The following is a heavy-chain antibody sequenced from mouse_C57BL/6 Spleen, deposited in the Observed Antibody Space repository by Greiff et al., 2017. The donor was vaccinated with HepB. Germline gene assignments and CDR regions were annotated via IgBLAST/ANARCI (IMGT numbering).Heavy chain of an antibody. Sequence: VQLQQSGAELVRPGASVTLSCKASGYTFTDYEMHWVKQTPVHGLEWIGAIDPETGGTAYNQKCKGKAILTADKSSSTAYMELRSLTSEDSAVYYCTRKSNWGQGTLVTVSA. D-gene: IGHD1-3*01. CDR2: IDPETGGT. CDR3: TRKSN. CDR1: GYTFTDYE. V-gene: IGHV1-15*01. J-gene: IGHJ3*01.